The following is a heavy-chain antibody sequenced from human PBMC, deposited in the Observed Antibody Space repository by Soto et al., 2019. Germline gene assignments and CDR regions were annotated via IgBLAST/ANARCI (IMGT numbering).Heavy chain of an antibody. V-gene: IGHV4-30-4*01. J-gene: IGHJ6*02. CDR3: ARDRPRYGDYKQYYHHHGMDV. Sequence: SETLSLTCIVPSGSISSGDYFWSWIRQPPGKGLEWIGHVYYSGRGHYNPSLQSRVIISIDTSKNLFSLNLTSVTATDTAVYYCARDRPRYGDYKQYYHHHGMDVWGQGAMVTVSS. CDR2: VYYSGRG. CDR1: SGSISSGDYF. D-gene: IGHD4-17*01.